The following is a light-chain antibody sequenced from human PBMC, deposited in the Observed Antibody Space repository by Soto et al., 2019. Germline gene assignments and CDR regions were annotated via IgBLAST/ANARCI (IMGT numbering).Light chain of an antibody. Sequence: QSALTQPASVSGSPGQSITISCTGTSSDVGDYNYVSWYQQHPGKAPKLMIYDVNNRPSGVSNRFSGSKSGNTASLTISGLQAEDEGDYYCASYTSSNTLVTFGGGTKLTVL. CDR2: DVN. J-gene: IGLJ2*01. CDR1: SSDVGDYNY. CDR3: ASYTSSNTLVT. V-gene: IGLV2-14*01.